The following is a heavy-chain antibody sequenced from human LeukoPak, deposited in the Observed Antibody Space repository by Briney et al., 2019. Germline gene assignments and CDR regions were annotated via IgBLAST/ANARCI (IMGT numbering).Heavy chain of an antibody. Sequence: GASVKVSCKASGYTFTSYYIHWVRQAPGQGLEWMGIINPSGGSTSYAQKFQGRVTMTRDTSTSTVYMELSRLRSDDTAVYYCARDRVPWYQLPIRQVLYYWGQGTLVTVSS. J-gene: IGHJ4*02. V-gene: IGHV1-46*01. CDR1: GYTFTSYY. D-gene: IGHD2-2*01. CDR2: INPSGGST. CDR3: ARDRVPWYQLPIRQVLYY.